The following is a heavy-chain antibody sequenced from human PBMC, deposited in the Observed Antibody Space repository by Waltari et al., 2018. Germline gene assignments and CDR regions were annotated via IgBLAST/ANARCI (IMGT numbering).Heavy chain of an antibody. Sequence: QVHLVESGGGVVQPGKSLRLSCVASGFTFSSYGMPWVRQAPGKGLEWVALISYDGSDKDYADSVKGRFTISKDNSKNTVSLEMNSLRPEDTAIYYCTKRGYNYQADYWGQGTLVTVSS. CDR2: ISYDGSDK. CDR1: GFTFSSYG. V-gene: IGHV3-30*18. J-gene: IGHJ4*02. D-gene: IGHD5-18*01. CDR3: TKRGYNYQADY.